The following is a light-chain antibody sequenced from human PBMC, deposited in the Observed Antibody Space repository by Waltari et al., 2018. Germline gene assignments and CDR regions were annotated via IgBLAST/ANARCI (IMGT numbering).Light chain of an antibody. Sequence: SSELTQDPAVSVALGETVRITCVLDSLRTYDASWYQRKPGQAPFLLIYGKNRPPSGTPERFSGSTSGTTSSLTISGAQAEDEADYHCTSRDFTGTVFFGGGTKVTVL. CDR3: TSRDFTGTVF. V-gene: IGLV3-19*01. CDR2: GKN. CDR1: SLRTYD. J-gene: IGLJ2*01.